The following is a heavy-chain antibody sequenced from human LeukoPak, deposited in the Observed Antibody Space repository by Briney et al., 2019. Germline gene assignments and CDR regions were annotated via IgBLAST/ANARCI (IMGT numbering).Heavy chain of an antibody. CDR1: GGNLSSYA. CDR3: AREVGSSSGSGWFDP. CDR2: IIPIFGTA. J-gene: IGHJ5*02. Sequence: ASVKVSCKASGGNLSSYAISWVRQAPGQGLEWMGGIIPIFGTANYAQKFQGRVTITTDESTSTAYMELSSLRSEDTAVYYCAREVGSSSGSGWFDPWGQGTLVTVSS. V-gene: IGHV1-69*05. D-gene: IGHD6-6*01.